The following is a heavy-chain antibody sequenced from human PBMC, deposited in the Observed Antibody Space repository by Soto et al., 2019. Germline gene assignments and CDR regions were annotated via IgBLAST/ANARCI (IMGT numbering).Heavy chain of an antibody. D-gene: IGHD3-22*01. CDR2: IYYSGST. Sequence: QVQLQESGPGLVKPSETLSLTCTVSGGSISSYYWSWIRQPPAKGPEWIGYIYYSGSTNYNPSLKSRVSVSGDTSKHPFSLKLSSVTAADTAVYYCASSRWDSSGYYCELAFDIWGQGTMVTVSS. J-gene: IGHJ3*02. CDR1: GGSISSYY. CDR3: ASSRWDSSGYYCELAFDI. V-gene: IGHV4-59*01.